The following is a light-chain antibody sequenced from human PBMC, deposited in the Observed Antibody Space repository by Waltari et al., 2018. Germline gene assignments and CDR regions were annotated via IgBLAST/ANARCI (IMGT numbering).Light chain of an antibody. CDR2: EVS. V-gene: IGLV2-14*01. Sequence: QSALTQPASVSGSPGQSITISCTGTSSDIGGYNYVSWFQQHPGQAPKLIIYEVSARPSGVSYRFSCATSGNTASLTISGLQAEYEADYYCISYTSDTTFVFGAGTKVTVL. J-gene: IGLJ1*01. CDR1: SSDIGGYNY. CDR3: ISYTSDTTFV.